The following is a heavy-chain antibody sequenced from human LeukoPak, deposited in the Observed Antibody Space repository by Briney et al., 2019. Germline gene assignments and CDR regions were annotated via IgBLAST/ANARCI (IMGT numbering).Heavy chain of an antibody. CDR3: ARDMVRGVINDY. V-gene: IGHV4-30-4*08. D-gene: IGHD3-10*01. Sequence: SETLSLTCTVSGGSISSGDYYWSWIRQPPGKGLEWIGYIYYSGSTYYNPSLKSRVTISVDTSKNQFSLKLSSVTAADTAVYYCARDMVRGVINDYWGQGTLVTVSS. J-gene: IGHJ4*02. CDR1: GGSISSGDYY. CDR2: IYYSGST.